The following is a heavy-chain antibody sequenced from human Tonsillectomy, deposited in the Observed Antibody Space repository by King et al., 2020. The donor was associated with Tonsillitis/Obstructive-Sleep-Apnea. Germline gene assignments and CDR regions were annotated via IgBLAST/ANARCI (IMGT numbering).Heavy chain of an antibody. Sequence: VQLVESGGGLVQPGGSLRLSCAASRFTFSDFGMNWVRQAPGKGLEWVANIKEDGSETYYVDSVRGRFTISRDNAKDSLSLQMNSLRAEDTAMYFCVRLIAAARLRYFDLWGRGTLVTVSS. V-gene: IGHV3-7*04. CDR1: RFTFSDFG. CDR3: VRLIAAARLRYFDL. CDR2: IKEDGSET. D-gene: IGHD6-13*01. J-gene: IGHJ2*01.